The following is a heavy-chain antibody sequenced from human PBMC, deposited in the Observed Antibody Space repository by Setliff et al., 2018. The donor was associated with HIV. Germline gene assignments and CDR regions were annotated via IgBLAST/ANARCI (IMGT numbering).Heavy chain of an antibody. CDR3: ARWMVVPRDSYYNYYYMDV. V-gene: IGHV4-39*01. CDR2: IYYNTRT. D-gene: IGHD3-22*01. Sequence: SETLSLTCSVSGDSISSSSYYWGWIRQPPGKGLEWIGSIYYNTRTYYNLSLRSRVTISVDTSKNQFSLNLTSVTAADTAVYYCARWMVVPRDSYYNYYYMDVWGKGTTVTVSS. CDR1: GDSISSSSYY. J-gene: IGHJ6*03.